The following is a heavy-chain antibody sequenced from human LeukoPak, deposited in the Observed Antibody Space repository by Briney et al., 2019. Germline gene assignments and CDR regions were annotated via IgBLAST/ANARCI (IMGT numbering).Heavy chain of an antibody. V-gene: IGHV1-69*01. Sequence: ASVKVSCKASGGTFSSYAISWVRQAPGQGLEWMGGIIPIFSTANYAQKFQDRVTITADESTSTAYMELSSLRSEDTAVYYCASTTSEYDFWSGYSHDYYYYYGMDVWGQGTTVTVSS. D-gene: IGHD3-3*01. CDR2: IIPIFSTA. J-gene: IGHJ6*02. CDR3: ASTTSEYDFWSGYSHDYYYYYGMDV. CDR1: GGTFSSYA.